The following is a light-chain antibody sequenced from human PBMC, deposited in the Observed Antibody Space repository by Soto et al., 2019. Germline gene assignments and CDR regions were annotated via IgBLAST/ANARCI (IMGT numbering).Light chain of an antibody. J-gene: IGLJ1*01. CDR3: SSYAGSRTPLI. V-gene: IGLV2-23*02. CDR2: EVS. CDR1: SSDVGSYNL. Sequence: QSALTQAASVSGSPGQSITISCTGTSSDVGSYNLVSWYQQHPGKAPKLMIYEVSKRPSGLSNRFSGSKSGNTASLTISGLQAEDEADYYCSSYAGSRTPLIFGTGT.